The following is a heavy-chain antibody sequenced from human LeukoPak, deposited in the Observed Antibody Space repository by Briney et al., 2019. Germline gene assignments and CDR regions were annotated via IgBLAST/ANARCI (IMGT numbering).Heavy chain of an antibody. D-gene: IGHD1-26*01. V-gene: IGHV1-24*01. CDR2: FDPEGGET. CDR3: ATGEIVGATTDAFDI. J-gene: IGHJ3*02. Sequence: ASVKVSCKVSGYTLTELSMHWVRQAPGKGLEWMGGFDPEGGETIYAQKFQGRVTMTEDTSTDTAYMELSSLRSEDTAVYYCATGEIVGATTDAFDIWGQGTMVTVSS. CDR1: GYTLTELS.